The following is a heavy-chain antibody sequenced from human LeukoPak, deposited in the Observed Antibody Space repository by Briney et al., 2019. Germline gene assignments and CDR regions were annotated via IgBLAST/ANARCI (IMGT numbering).Heavy chain of an antibody. J-gene: IGHJ3*02. V-gene: IGHV4-38-2*02. D-gene: IGHD3-9*01. CDR1: GYSISGGYY. Sequence: SQTLSLTCTVSGYSISGGYYWGWIRQPPGRGLEWIGTIYHGGSTYYNPSLESRVTISLDTSKNHFSLNLTSVTAADTAMYYCARVAERTWLPYDAAFDIWGLGTMVTVSS. CDR3: ARVAERTWLPYDAAFDI. CDR2: IYHGGST.